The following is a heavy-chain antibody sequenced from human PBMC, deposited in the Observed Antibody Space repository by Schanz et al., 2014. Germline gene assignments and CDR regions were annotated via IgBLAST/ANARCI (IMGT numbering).Heavy chain of an antibody. Sequence: EVQLLESGGTVVQPGGSLRVSCAASGFVFRTFAMYWVRQAPGKGLEWVSAITGSGSKTYYADSVKGRFIVSRDNSKNTVNLQMNSLRAEDTAVYYCAKAGSGWSTAGYYYWGQGTLVAVSS. V-gene: IGHV3-23*01. CDR2: ITGSGSKT. CDR3: AKAGSGWSTAGYYY. D-gene: IGHD6-19*01. J-gene: IGHJ4*02. CDR1: GFVFRTFA.